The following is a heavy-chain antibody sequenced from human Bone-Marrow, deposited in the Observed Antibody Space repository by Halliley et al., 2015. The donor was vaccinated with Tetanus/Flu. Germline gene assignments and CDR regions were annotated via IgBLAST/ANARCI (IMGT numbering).Heavy chain of an antibody. CDR1: GGSISSSSYY. CDR2: IYYSGST. Sequence: LRLSCTVSGGSISSSSYYWGWVRQPPGKGLEYIGSIYYSGSTYYNPSLKSRVTISVDTSNNRFSLNLSSVTAADRAVYYCARHISSGWPYFDYWGQGTLVTVSS. V-gene: IGHV4-39*01. D-gene: IGHD6-19*01. CDR3: ARHISSGWPYFDY. J-gene: IGHJ4*02.